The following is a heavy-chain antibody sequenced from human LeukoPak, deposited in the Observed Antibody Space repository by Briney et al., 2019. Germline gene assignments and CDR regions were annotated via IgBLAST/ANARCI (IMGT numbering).Heavy chain of an antibody. CDR1: GFTFSNYW. Sequence: GGSLRLSCAASGFTFSNYWMHWVRQAPGKGLVWVSRTNSDGSSTNYADSVKGRFTISRDNSKNTLYLQMNSLRAEDTAVYYCAKDLEYSSSWYGVYYFDYWGQGTLVTVSS. V-gene: IGHV3-74*01. D-gene: IGHD6-13*01. J-gene: IGHJ4*02. CDR2: TNSDGSST. CDR3: AKDLEYSSSWYGVYYFDY.